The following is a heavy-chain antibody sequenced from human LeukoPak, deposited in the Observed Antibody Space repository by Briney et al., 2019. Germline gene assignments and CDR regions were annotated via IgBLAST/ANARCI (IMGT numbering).Heavy chain of an antibody. CDR3: ARVSYYDSSYFDY. CDR1: GFTFSSYE. J-gene: IGHJ4*02. V-gene: IGHV3-48*03. CDR2: ISSSGSTI. Sequence: TGGSLRLSCAASGFTFSSYEVNWVRQAPGKGLEWVSYISSSGSTIYYADSVKGRFTISRDNAKNSLYLQMNSLRAEDTAVYYCARVSYYDSSYFDYWGQGTLVTVSS. D-gene: IGHD3-22*01.